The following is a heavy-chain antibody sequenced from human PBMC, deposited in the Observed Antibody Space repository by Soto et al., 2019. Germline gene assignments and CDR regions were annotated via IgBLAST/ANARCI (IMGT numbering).Heavy chain of an antibody. D-gene: IGHD3-9*01. CDR2: ISSDGSNK. CDR1: GFTFSNYV. CDR3: ARGRDWYPPSPY. V-gene: IGHV3-30-3*01. Sequence: QVQLVESGGGVVQPGRSLRLSCTASGFTFSNYVMHWVRQAPGKGLEWVAVISSDGSNKYYADSVKGRFTISRDNSKTTLYLQVNSLRAEDTAVYYCARGRDWYPPSPYWGQGTLVTVSS. J-gene: IGHJ4*02.